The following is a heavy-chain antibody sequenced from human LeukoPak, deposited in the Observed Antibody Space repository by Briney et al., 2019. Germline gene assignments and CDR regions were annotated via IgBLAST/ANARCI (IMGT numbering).Heavy chain of an antibody. J-gene: IGHJ3*01. V-gene: IGHV4-59*08. Sequence: SETLSLTCTVSGGSISNNYWSWIRQPTEKGLECIGYIYDSGSTNYNPPLKRRLTISVDTSKNQFSLKMSSVTAADSPVYYCARSYGDYITGAYAFDVWGQGTMVTVSS. CDR1: GGSISNNY. D-gene: IGHD4-17*01. CDR3: ARSYGDYITGAYAFDV. CDR2: IYDSGST.